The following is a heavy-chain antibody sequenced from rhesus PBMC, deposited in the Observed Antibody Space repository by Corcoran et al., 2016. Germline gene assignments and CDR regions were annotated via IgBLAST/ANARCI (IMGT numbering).Heavy chain of an antibody. CDR1: GGSVSGYW. Sequence: QVQLQQWGEGFVKPSETMSLTCAVYGGSVSGYWWGWIRQPPGKGLEWVGGIRSGESTNYNPSLKSRVTISIDTSKNQFSLKLSSVTAADTAVYYCARQPRYSNYEGGCDVWGPGVLVTVSS. CDR3: ARQPRYSNYEGGCDV. CDR2: IRSGEST. D-gene: IGHD4-23*01. V-gene: IGHV4-73*01. J-gene: IGHJ5-1*01.